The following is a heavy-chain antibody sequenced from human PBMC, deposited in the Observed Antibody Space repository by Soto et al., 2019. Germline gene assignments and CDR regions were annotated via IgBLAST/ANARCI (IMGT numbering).Heavy chain of an antibody. D-gene: IGHD1-7*01. Sequence: SETLSLTCTVSGGSISSYYWSWIRQPPGKGLEWIGYMHYSGGTNYNPSLKSRVTISVDTSKNQFSLKLSSVTAADTAVYYCARGTVTIDWFDPWGQGTLVTVSS. V-gene: IGHV4-59*01. CDR3: ARGTVTIDWFDP. CDR2: MHYSGGT. CDR1: GGSISSYY. J-gene: IGHJ5*02.